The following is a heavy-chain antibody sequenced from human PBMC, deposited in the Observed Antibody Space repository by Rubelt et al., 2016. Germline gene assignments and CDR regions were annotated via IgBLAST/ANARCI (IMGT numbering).Heavy chain of an antibody. J-gene: IGHJ4*02. CDR1: GFTFGDFA. Sequence: EVQLVESGGGLVQPGRSLRLSCTTSGFTFGDFAMSRFRQAPGKGLEWVSRINSDGSSTSYVDSVKGRFAISRDNSKNTLYLQMNSLRDEDTAVYYCARGSYYFDYWGQGTPVIVSS. D-gene: IGHD2-21*01. V-gene: IGHV3-74*01. CDR2: INSDGSST. CDR3: ARGSYYFDY.